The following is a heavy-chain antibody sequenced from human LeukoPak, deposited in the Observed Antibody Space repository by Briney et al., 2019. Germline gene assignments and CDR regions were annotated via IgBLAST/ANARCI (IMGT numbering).Heavy chain of an antibody. D-gene: IGHD6-6*01. CDR3: AKTPAARPPHYFDY. CDR2: ISGDGGST. V-gene: IGHV3-43*02. J-gene: IGHJ4*02. CDR1: GFTFDDYA. Sequence: PGGSLRLSCAASGFTFDDYAMHWVRQAPGKGLEWVSLISGDGGSTHYADSVKGRFTISRDNSKNSLYLQMNSLRTEDTALYYCAKTPAARPPHYFDYWGQGTLVTVSS.